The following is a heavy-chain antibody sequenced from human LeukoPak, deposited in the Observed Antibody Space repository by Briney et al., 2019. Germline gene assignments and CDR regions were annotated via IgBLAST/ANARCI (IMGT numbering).Heavy chain of an antibody. Sequence: PSETLSLTCTVSGGSISSNSYYWGWIRQPPGKGLEWIGSIYYSGSTYYNPSLNIRVTISVDTSKNQFSLKLSSVTAADTAVYYCARAPVVPAALYAFDIWGQGTMVTVSS. V-gene: IGHV4-39*07. J-gene: IGHJ3*02. D-gene: IGHD2-2*01. CDR2: IYYSGST. CDR1: GGSISSNSYY. CDR3: ARAPVVPAALYAFDI.